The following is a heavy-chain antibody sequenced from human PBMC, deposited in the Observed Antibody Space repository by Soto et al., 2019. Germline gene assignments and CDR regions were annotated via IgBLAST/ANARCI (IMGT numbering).Heavy chain of an antibody. D-gene: IGHD3-22*01. J-gene: IGHJ4*02. Sequence: PSETLSLTCTVSGGSISSSSYYWGWIRQPPGKGLEWIGSIYYSGCTYYNPSLKSRVTISVDTSKNQFSLKLSSVTAADTAVYYCARHPAGGYANNYFDYWGQGTLVTVSS. CDR1: GGSISSSSYY. CDR2: IYYSGCT. CDR3: ARHPAGGYANNYFDY. V-gene: IGHV4-39*01.